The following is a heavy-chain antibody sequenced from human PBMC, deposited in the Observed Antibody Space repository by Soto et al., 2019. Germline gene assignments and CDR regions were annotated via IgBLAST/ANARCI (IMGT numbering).Heavy chain of an antibody. CDR3: ARTIHYYDSSDTFDY. Sequence: QVQLVESGGGVVQPGRSLRLSCAASGFTFSSYGMHWVRQAPGKGLEWVAVIWYDGSNKYYADSVKGRFTISRDNSQCTLYLQMNSLRAEDTAVYYCARTIHYYDSSDTFDYWGQGTLVTVSS. CDR1: GFTFSSYG. J-gene: IGHJ4*02. D-gene: IGHD3-22*01. CDR2: IWYDGSNK. V-gene: IGHV3-33*01.